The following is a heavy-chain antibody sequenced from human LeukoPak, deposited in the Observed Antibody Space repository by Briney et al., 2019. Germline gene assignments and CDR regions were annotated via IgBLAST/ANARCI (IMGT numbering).Heavy chain of an antibody. D-gene: IGHD2-21*01. CDR2: ITPYNGNT. V-gene: IGHV1-18*01. CDR1: GYRFIDYG. J-gene: IGHJ4*02. CDR3: ARDAHMNLRDPDY. Sequence: GASVKVSCKASGYRFIDYGISWVRQAPGQGPEWMGWITPYNGNTNYAQKVQDRLTMTTDTPTATGYLELRSLRPEDTAVYYCARDAHMNLRDPDYWGQGTLVIVSS.